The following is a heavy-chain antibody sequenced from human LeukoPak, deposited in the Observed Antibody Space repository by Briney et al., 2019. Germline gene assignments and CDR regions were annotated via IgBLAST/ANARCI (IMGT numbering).Heavy chain of an antibody. CDR1: GGSISSSSYY. D-gene: IGHD3-22*01. Sequence: SETLSLTCTVSGGSISSSSYYWGWIRQPPGKGLEWIGSIYYSGSTYYNPSLKSRVTISVDTSKNQFSLKLSSVTAADTAVYYCARYYYDSSGSKGDYWGQGTLVTVSS. J-gene: IGHJ4*02. CDR3: ARYYYDSSGSKGDY. V-gene: IGHV4-39*01. CDR2: IYYSGST.